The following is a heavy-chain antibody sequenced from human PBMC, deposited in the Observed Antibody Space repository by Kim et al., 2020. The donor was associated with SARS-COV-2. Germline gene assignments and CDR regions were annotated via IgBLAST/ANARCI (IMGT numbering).Heavy chain of an antibody. J-gene: IGHJ4*02. Sequence: GGSLRLSCAASGFTFSSYAMNWVRQAPGKGLEWVSTISGSGDSAYFAASVKGRFTISRDNSKNTLCLHMNSLRAEDTAVYYCAKGKIVSIPSTTSFHFDYWGLGTLVTVSS. CDR1: GFTFSSYA. CDR2: ISGSGDSA. D-gene: IGHD1-26*01. CDR3: AKGKIVSIPSTTSFHFDY. V-gene: IGHV3-23*01.